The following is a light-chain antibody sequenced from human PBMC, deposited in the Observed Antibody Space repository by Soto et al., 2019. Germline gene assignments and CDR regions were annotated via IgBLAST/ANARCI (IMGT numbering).Light chain of an antibody. V-gene: IGLV2-23*01. CDR1: SSDVGTYKF. J-gene: IGLJ3*02. CDR3: CSYAGTSFGV. CDR2: VGT. Sequence: QSALTQPASVSGSPGQSITISCTGTSSDVGTYKFVSWYQQHPGKVPTLMIHVGTKRPAGVSNRFSGSKSGNTATLAISGLQPEDEANYYCCSYAGTSFGVFGGGTKLTVL.